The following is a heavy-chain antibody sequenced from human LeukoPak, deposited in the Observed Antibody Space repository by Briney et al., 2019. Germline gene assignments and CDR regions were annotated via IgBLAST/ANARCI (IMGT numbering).Heavy chain of an antibody. CDR3: ARYGDY. CDR1: GFTFSSYE. CDR2: ISSSGSTT. V-gene: IGHV3-48*03. J-gene: IGHJ4*02. Sequence: GGSLRLSCAASGFTFSSYEMNWVRQAPGKGLEWVSYISSSGSTTYYADSVKGRLTISRDNAKNSLNLQMNSLRAEDTAVYYCARYGDYWGQGTLVTVSS. D-gene: IGHD3-10*01.